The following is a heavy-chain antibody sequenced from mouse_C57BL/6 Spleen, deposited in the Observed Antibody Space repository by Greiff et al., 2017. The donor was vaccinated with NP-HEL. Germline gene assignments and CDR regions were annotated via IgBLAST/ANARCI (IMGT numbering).Heavy chain of an antibody. J-gene: IGHJ3*01. V-gene: IGHV5-6*01. D-gene: IGHD2-4*01. CDR2: ISSGGSYT. CDR1: GFTFSSYG. CDR3: ARHRDDYDSWFAD. Sequence: VQLKESGGDLVKPGGSLKLSCAASGFTFSSYGMSWVRQTPDKRLEWVATISSGGSYTYYPDSVTGRFTISSDNAKNTLYLQMSSMKSEDTAMFDCARHRDDYDSWFADWGQGTLVTVTP.